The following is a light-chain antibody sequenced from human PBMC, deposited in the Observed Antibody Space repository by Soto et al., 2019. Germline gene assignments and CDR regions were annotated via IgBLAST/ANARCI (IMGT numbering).Light chain of an antibody. Sequence: EIVLTQSPGTLSLSPGEIATLSCSAIQSVSSSYLALYQQKPGQAPRLLIYGASSRATGIPARFSGSGSGTDFTLTISSLEPEDFGVYFCHNPNKFGQGTRLEIK. CDR3: HNPNK. CDR2: GAS. J-gene: IGKJ5*01. CDR1: QSVSSSY. V-gene: IGKV3-20*01.